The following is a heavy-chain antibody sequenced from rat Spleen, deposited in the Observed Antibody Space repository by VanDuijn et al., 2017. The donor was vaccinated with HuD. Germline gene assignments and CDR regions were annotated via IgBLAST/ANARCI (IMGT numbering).Heavy chain of an antibody. D-gene: IGHD1-4*01. CDR1: GFTFSDYY. CDR3: ARADSKPGSPFDY. Sequence: EVHLVESDGGLVQPGRSLKLSCAASGFTFSDYYMAWVRQAPTKGLEWVATISYDGSSTYYRDSVKGRFTISRDNAKSTLYLQMESLRSEDTATYYYARADSKPGSPFDYWGQGVMVTVSS. V-gene: IGHV5-29*01. J-gene: IGHJ2*01. CDR2: ISYDGSST.